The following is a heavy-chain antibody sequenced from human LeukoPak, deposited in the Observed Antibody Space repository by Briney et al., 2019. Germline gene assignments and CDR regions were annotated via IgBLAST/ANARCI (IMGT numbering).Heavy chain of an antibody. CDR1: GGSISSYY. CDR3: ARDYDGYNLVGAFDI. Sequence: SETLSLTCIVSGGSISSYYWSWIRQPPGKGLEWIGYIYYSGSTNYNPSLKSRVTISVDTSKNQFSLKLSSVTAADTAVYYCARDYDGYNLVGAFDIWGQGTMVTVSS. J-gene: IGHJ3*02. CDR2: IYYSGST. V-gene: IGHV4-59*01. D-gene: IGHD5-24*01.